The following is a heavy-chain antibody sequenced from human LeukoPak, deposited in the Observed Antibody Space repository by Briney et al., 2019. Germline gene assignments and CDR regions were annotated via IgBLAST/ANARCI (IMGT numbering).Heavy chain of an antibody. V-gene: IGHV1-18*01. D-gene: IGHD2-15*01. CDR1: GYTFTSYG. Sequence: ASVKVSCKASGYTFTSYGISWVRQAPGQGLEWMGWISAYNGNTNYAQKLQGRVTMTRDTSTSTAYMELRSLRSDDTAVYYCAKDPGIVVVVAATTYYYYYMDVWGKGTTVTISS. CDR3: AKDPGIVVVVAATTYYYYYMDV. J-gene: IGHJ6*03. CDR2: ISAYNGNT.